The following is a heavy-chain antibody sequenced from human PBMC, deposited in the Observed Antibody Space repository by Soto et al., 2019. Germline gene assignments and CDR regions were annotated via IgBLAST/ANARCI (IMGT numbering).Heavy chain of an antibody. Sequence: QVQLVQSGAEVKKPGSSVKVSCKASGGTFSSYTISWVRQAPGQGLEWMGRIIPILGIANYAQKFQGSVTIHADKSTRTDHMELSSLRSEDTAVYYGTRSSGGARGGLCYLGQGTLVTVSS. V-gene: IGHV1-69*02. CDR2: IIPILGIA. CDR1: GGTFSSYT. CDR3: TRSSGGARGGLCY. D-gene: IGHD6-19*01. J-gene: IGHJ4*02.